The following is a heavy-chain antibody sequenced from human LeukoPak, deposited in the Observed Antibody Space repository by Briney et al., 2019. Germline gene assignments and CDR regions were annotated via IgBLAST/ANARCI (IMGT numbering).Heavy chain of an antibody. Sequence: SETLSLTCAVYGGSFSGYYWSWIRQPPGKGLEWIGEINHSGSTNYNPSLKSRVTISVDTSKNQFSLRLTSVSAADMAVYFCARSPDYYDILTGPNYYFDLWGQGTQVTVSS. D-gene: IGHD3-9*01. CDR1: GGSFSGYY. CDR2: INHSGST. CDR3: ARSPDYYDILTGPNYYFDL. J-gene: IGHJ4*02. V-gene: IGHV4-34*01.